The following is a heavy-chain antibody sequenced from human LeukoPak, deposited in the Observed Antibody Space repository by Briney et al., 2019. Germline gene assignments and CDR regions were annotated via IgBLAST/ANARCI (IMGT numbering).Heavy chain of an antibody. Sequence: SETLSLTCTVSGYSISSGYYWGWIRQSPGKGVEWIGSVFHTVITYYNPSLTSRLSISVDTSKNQFSLKLSSVTAADTAVYYCARHGERGYYYYMDVWGKGTTVTVSS. CDR2: VFHTVIT. CDR1: GYSISSGYY. V-gene: IGHV4-38-2*02. D-gene: IGHD1-26*01. CDR3: ARHGERGYYYYMDV. J-gene: IGHJ6*03.